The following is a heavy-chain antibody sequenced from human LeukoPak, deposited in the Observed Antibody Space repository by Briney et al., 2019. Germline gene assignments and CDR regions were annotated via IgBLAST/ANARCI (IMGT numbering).Heavy chain of an antibody. CDR3: ARARLGYSYDY. Sequence: SETLSLTCAVYGGSFSGYYWSWIRQPPGKGLEWIGEINHSGSTNYNPSLKSRVTISVDTSKNQFSLKLSPVTAADTAVYYCARARLGYSYDYWGQGTLVTVSS. CDR1: GGSFSGYY. J-gene: IGHJ4*02. CDR2: INHSGST. D-gene: IGHD5-18*01. V-gene: IGHV4-34*01.